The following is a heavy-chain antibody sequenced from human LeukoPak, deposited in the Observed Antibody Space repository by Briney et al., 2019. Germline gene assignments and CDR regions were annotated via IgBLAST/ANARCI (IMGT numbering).Heavy chain of an antibody. CDR2: IYHSGST. CDR1: GGSISSGGYS. V-gene: IGHV4-30-2*01. Sequence: SETLSLTCAVSGGSISSGGYSWSWIRQPPGKGLEWIGYIYHSGSTYYNPSLKSRVTISVDRSKNQFSLKLSSMTAADTAVYYCASTGSYYNSVDYWGQGTLVTVSS. D-gene: IGHD3-10*01. CDR3: ASTGSYYNSVDY. J-gene: IGHJ4*02.